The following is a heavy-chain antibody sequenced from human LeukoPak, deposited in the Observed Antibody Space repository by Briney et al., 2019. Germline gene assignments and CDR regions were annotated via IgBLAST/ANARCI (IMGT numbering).Heavy chain of an antibody. CDR1: GGTFSSYA. CDR3: ARGPAAGDFDY. V-gene: IGHV1-69*04. Sequence: ASVKVSCKASGGTFSSYAISWVRQAPGQGLEWMGRIIPILGIANYAQKFQGRVTITADKSTSTAYMELSSLRSEDTAVYYCARGPAAGDFDYWGLGTLVTVSS. J-gene: IGHJ4*02. CDR2: IIPILGIA. D-gene: IGHD6-25*01.